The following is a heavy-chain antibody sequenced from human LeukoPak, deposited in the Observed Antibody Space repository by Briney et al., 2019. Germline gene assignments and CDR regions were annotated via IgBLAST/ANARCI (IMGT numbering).Heavy chain of an antibody. V-gene: IGHV3-30*02. J-gene: IGHJ4*02. CDR3: AKEIWPTVTTPGHTHFDY. CDR1: GFSFTTYG. Sequence: GGSLRLSCAASGFSFTTYGLHWVRHTPGKGLEWVAFIRFDGSKDYYADSVKGRFTISRDNSKNTLCLQMNSLRAEDTAVYYCAKEIWPTVTTPGHTHFDYWGQGTLVTVSS. CDR2: IRFDGSKD. D-gene: IGHD4-17*01.